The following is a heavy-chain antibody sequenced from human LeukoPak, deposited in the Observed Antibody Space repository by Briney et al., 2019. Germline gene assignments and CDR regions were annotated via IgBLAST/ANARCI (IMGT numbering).Heavy chain of an antibody. J-gene: IGHJ4*02. V-gene: IGHV1-2*02. CDR3: ARVPRKWELLESYYFDY. Sequence: ASVKVSCKASGYTFTGYYMHWVRQAPGQGLEWMGWINPNSGGTNYAQKFQGRVTMTRDTSISTAYMELSRLRSDDTAVYYCARVPRKWELLESYYFDYWGQGTLVTVSS. CDR2: INPNSGGT. D-gene: IGHD1-26*01. CDR1: GYTFTGYY.